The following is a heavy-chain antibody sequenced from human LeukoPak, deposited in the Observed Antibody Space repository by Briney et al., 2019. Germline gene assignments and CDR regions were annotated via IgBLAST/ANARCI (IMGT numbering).Heavy chain of an antibody. CDR3: ARVSPFYDSSGYNDY. CDR2: IYPGDSDT. D-gene: IGHD3-22*01. J-gene: IGHJ4*02. V-gene: IGHV5-51*01. Sequence: GESLKISCKGSGYSFTSYWIGWVRQVPGKGLEWMGIIYPGDSDTRYSPSFQGQVTISADKSISTAYLHWSSLKASDTAMYYCARVSPFYDSSGYNDYWGQGTLVTVSS. CDR1: GYSFTSYW.